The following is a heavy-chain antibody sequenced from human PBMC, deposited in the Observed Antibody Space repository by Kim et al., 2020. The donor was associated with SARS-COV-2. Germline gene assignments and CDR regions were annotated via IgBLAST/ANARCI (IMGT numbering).Heavy chain of an antibody. CDR2: ISSSSSYI. Sequence: GGSLRLSCAASGFTFSSYSMNWVRQAPGKGLEWVSSISSSSSYIYYADSVKGRFTISRDNAKNSLYLQMNSLRAEDTAVYYCARSYCGGDCPVYYFDYWGQGTLVTVSS. J-gene: IGHJ4*02. CDR3: ARSYCGGDCPVYYFDY. CDR1: GFTFSSYS. V-gene: IGHV3-21*01. D-gene: IGHD2-21*02.